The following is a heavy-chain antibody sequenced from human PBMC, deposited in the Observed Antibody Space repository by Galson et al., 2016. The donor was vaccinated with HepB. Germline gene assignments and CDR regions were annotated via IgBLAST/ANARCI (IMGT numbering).Heavy chain of an antibody. D-gene: IGHD1-26*01. V-gene: IGHV3-11*06. CDR2: ISPSTTHI. J-gene: IGHJ3*01. CDR3: ASPSGGYSVHTFDL. CDR1: GFTFGNYY. Sequence: SLRLSCAASGFTFGNYYMSWIRQAPGKGLEWVAYISPSTTHINYADSVMGRFTVSRDNAKNSLYLQMNSLGAEDTAVYYCASPSGGYSVHTFDLWGQGTMVTVSS.